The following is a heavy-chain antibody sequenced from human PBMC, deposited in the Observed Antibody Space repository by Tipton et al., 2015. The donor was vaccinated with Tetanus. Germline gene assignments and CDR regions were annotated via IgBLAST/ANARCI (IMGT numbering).Heavy chain of an antibody. CDR1: GFTFSGYS. J-gene: IGHJ6*02. CDR3: ARRIAAAGGHYYGMDV. CDR2: ISGSSSYV. D-gene: IGHD6-13*01. Sequence: SLRLSCAASGFTFSGYSINWARQAPGKGLEWVSSISGSSSYVFYADSVKGRFTISRDNAENSLYVQMNSLRAEDTAVYYCARRIAAAGGHYYGMDVWGRGTTVIVSS. V-gene: IGHV3-21*01.